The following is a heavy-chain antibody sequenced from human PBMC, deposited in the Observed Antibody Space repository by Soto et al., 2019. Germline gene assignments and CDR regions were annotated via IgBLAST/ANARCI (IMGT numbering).Heavy chain of an antibody. D-gene: IGHD2-8*02. V-gene: IGHV3-21*01. CDR2: ISSSSSYI. CDR1: GFTFSSYS. Sequence: EVQLVESGGGLVKPGGSLRLSCAASGFTFSSYSMNWVRQAPGKGLEWVSSISSSSSYIYYADSVKGRFTISRDNAKNSLYLQMNSLRAEDTAVYYCARGWCMQWLEQADYWGQGTLVTVSS. J-gene: IGHJ4*02. CDR3: ARGWCMQWLEQADY.